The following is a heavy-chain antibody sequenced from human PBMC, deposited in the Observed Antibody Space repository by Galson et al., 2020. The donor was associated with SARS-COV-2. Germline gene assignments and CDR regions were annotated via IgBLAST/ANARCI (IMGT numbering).Heavy chain of an antibody. V-gene: IGHV2-5*02. CDR3: AQRRGGFNWNSGWFDP. D-gene: IGHD1-7*01. CDR2: IYSDYDN. CDR1: GFSLSTSSVG. Sequence: LTQTNKFSGFSLSTSSVGVVWIHQPPGNTLDCLALIYSDYDNRYSPSLRSRLTISKDTPKNQVVLTMTNMDPVDTDTYYCAQRRGGFNWNSGWFDPWGQGTLVTVSS. J-gene: IGHJ5*02.